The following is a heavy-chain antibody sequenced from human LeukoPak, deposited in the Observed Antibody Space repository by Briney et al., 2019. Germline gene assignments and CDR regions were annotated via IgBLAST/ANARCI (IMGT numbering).Heavy chain of an antibody. J-gene: IGHJ4*02. CDR3: ARDGQLDY. CDR1: GFTFSSYA. CDR2: ISGSGGST. Sequence: GGSLRLSCAASGFTFSSYAMSWVRQAPGKGLEWVSAISGSGGSTYYADSVKGRFTISRDNSKNTVYLQMNSLRDEDTALYYCARDGQLDYWGQGTLVTVSS. V-gene: IGHV3-23*01.